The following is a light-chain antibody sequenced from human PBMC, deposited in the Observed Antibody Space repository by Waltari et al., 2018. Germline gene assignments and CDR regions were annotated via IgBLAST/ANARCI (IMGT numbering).Light chain of an antibody. J-gene: IGLJ2*01. CDR3: QSCDNNNVI. V-gene: IGLV6-57*02. CDR2: ENG. CDR1: GGSLASQE. Sequence: FMLTHPHSVSESPGQTITLSCTGRGGSLASQEVQGLQQLPGSAPIILLFENGQRPSGVPVRFSGSTDSSSNSASLTISGLKTEDEADYYCQSCDNNNVIFGGGTKLTVL.